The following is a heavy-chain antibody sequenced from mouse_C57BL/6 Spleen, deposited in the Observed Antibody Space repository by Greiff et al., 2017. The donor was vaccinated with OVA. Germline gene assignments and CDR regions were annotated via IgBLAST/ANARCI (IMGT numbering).Heavy chain of an antibody. J-gene: IGHJ1*03. D-gene: IGHD2-3*01. CDR2: INPSSGYT. V-gene: IGHV1-7*01. CDR3: ARSYDGYYTYFDV. Sequence: VQVVESGAELAKPGASVKLSCKASGYTFTSYWMHWVKQRPGQGLEWIGYINPSSGYTKYNQKFKDKATLTADKSSSTAYMQLSSLTYEDSAVYYCARSYDGYYTYFDVWGTGTTVTVSS. CDR1: GYTFTSYW.